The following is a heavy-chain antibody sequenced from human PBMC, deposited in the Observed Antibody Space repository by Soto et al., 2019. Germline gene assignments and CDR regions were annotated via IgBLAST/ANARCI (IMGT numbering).Heavy chain of an antibody. Sequence: PSDTLSLTCTVSGGSISIYYWSWIRQPPGKGLEWIGYIYYSGSTNYNPSLKSRVTISVDTSKNQFSLKLSSVTAADTAVYYCARLAYYYDSSGYRKSQKAFDIWGQGTMVT. V-gene: IGHV4-59*08. J-gene: IGHJ3*02. CDR1: GGSISIYY. D-gene: IGHD3-22*01. CDR2: IYYSGST. CDR3: ARLAYYYDSSGYRKSQKAFDI.